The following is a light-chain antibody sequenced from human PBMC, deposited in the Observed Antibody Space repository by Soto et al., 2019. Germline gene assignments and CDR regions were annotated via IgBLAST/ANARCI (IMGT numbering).Light chain of an antibody. Sequence: QSVLTQPPSVSGAPGQRVTISCTGSSSNIGAGYDVHWYQRLPGTAPKVLIYSNNNRPSGVPDRFSGSKSGTSASLAITGLQAEDEADYYCQAYDSSLSGSYVFGPGTKVTVL. CDR3: QAYDSSLSGSYV. CDR2: SNN. V-gene: IGLV1-40*01. J-gene: IGLJ1*01. CDR1: SSNIGAGYD.